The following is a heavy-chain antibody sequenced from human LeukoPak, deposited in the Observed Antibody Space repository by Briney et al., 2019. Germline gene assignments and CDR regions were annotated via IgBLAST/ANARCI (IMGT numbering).Heavy chain of an antibody. J-gene: IGHJ2*01. CDR1: GGSISSYY. CDR2: INHSGST. CDR3: ARGPYCGGDCYLNSWYFDL. D-gene: IGHD2-21*01. Sequence: SETLSLTCTVSGGSISSYYWTWIRQPPGKGLEWIGEINHSGSTNYNPSLKSRVTISVDTSKNQFSLKLSSVTAADTAVYYCARGPYCGGDCYLNSWYFDLWGRGTLVTVSS. V-gene: IGHV4-34*01.